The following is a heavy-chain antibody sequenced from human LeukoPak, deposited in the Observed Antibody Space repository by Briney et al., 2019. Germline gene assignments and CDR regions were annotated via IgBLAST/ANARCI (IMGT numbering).Heavy chain of an antibody. CDR3: ARQRGYYYGSGSYYNGAYYFDY. CDR2: INHSGST. CDR1: GGSISSSSYY. J-gene: IGHJ4*02. D-gene: IGHD3-10*01. V-gene: IGHV4-39*01. Sequence: SETLSLTCTVSGGSISSSSYYWGWIRQPPGKGLEWIGEINHSGSTNYNPSLKSRVTISVDTSKNQFSLKLSSVTAADTAVYYCARQRGYYYGSGSYYNGAYYFDYWGQGTLVTVSS.